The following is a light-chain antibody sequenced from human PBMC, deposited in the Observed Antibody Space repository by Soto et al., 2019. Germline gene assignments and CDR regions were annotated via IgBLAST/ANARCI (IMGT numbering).Light chain of an antibody. Sequence: DIQMTQSPFTLSASVGDRVTITCRASQSINARLAWHQQKPGKAPKVLIYDASNLESGVPSRFSGSGSGREFTLTISSLQHDDFETYYCQQYNSYPWTLGQGTKVDIK. CDR1: QSINAR. CDR2: DAS. CDR3: QQYNSYPWT. J-gene: IGKJ1*01. V-gene: IGKV1-5*01.